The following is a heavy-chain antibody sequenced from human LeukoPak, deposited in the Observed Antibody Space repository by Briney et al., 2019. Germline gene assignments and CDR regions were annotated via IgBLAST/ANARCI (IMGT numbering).Heavy chain of an antibody. CDR3: ARDGIAVAGIYYFDY. CDR2: IWYDGSNK. D-gene: IGHD6-19*01. V-gene: IGHV3-33*01. Sequence: SGGSLRLSCAASGFTFSSYGMHWVRQAPGKGLEWVAVIWYDGSNKYYADSVKGRFIISRDNSKNTLYLQMNSLRAEDTAVYYCARDGIAVAGIYYFDYWGQGTLVTVSS. CDR1: GFTFSSYG. J-gene: IGHJ4*02.